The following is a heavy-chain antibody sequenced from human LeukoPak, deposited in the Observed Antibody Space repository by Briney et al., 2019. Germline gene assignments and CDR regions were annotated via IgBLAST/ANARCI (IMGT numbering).Heavy chain of an antibody. CDR1: GGSISSYH. Sequence: PSETLSLTCTVSGGSISSYHWSWIRQPAGKGLEWIGRIYTSGSTNYNPSLKSRVTMSVDTSKNQFSLKLSSVTAADTAVYYCAREDLVTRDYYYYYMDVWGKGTTVTVSS. CDR2: IYTSGST. CDR3: AREDLVTRDYYYYYMDV. V-gene: IGHV4-4*07. J-gene: IGHJ6*03. D-gene: IGHD4-23*01.